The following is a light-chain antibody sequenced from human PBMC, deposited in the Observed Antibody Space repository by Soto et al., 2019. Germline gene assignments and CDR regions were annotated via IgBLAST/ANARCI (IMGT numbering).Light chain of an antibody. J-gene: IGKJ1*01. CDR2: GAS. V-gene: IGKV3-20*01. Sequence: EMVLTQSPGTLSLSPGERATLSCRASQSVNNHNLAWYQQKPGQAPRLLIYGASSRATGLPDRFSGGGSGTDFTLTINRVEPEDFGVYYCHQYGNSLWTFGQGTKVEIK. CDR1: QSVNNHN. CDR3: HQYGNSLWT.